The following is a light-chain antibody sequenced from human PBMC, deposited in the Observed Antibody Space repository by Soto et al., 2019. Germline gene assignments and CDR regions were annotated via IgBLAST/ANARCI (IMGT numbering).Light chain of an antibody. Sequence: IQLTQSPSSLSASVGDRVAITCRTSQSINNYLNWYQQKPGKAPKVLIYDATRLQSGVPSRFSGGGSETDFTLTISSLQPEDFATYYCQQTYSLPLTFGQGTEVEIK. CDR3: QQTYSLPLT. V-gene: IGKV1-39*01. J-gene: IGKJ1*01. CDR2: DAT. CDR1: QSINNY.